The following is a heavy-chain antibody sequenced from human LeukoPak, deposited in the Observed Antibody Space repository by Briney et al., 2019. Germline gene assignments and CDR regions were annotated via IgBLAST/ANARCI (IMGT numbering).Heavy chain of an antibody. CDR2: INHSGST. V-gene: IGHV4-34*01. CDR1: GGSFSGYY. CDR3: ARLGYCSSTSCYVGDY. D-gene: IGHD2-2*01. J-gene: IGHJ4*02. Sequence: PSETLSLTCTVYGGSFSGYYWSWIRQPPGKGLEWIGEINHSGSTNYNPSLKSRVTISVDTSKNQFFLKLSAVTAADTAVYYCARLGYCSSTSCYVGDYWGQGPLVTVSS.